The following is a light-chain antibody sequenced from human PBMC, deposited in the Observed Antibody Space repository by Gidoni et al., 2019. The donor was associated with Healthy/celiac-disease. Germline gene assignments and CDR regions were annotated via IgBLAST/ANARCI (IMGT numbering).Light chain of an antibody. CDR2: EGS. CDR3: CSYAGSSTPVV. CDR1: SSDVGSYNL. V-gene: IGLV2-23*01. Sequence: GQSITISCTGTSSDVGSYNLVSWYQQHPGKAPKLMIYEGSKRPSGVSNRFSGSKSGNTASLTISGLQAEDEADYYCCSYAGSSTPVVFGGGTKLTV. J-gene: IGLJ2*01.